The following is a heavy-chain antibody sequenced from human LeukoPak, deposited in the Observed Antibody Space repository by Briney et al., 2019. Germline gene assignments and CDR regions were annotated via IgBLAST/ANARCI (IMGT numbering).Heavy chain of an antibody. V-gene: IGHV4-39*07. Sequence: SETLSLTCTVSGGAISNTSYYWGWLRQPPGNGLERIGSASYSGSTYYNPSLESRVTISVDTSKNQFSLKLNSVTAADTAVYFCARDGGSPSSGWYTFDYWGQGTLVTVSS. CDR3: ARDGGSPSSGWYTFDY. CDR1: GGAISNTSYY. CDR2: ASYSGST. J-gene: IGHJ4*02. D-gene: IGHD6-19*01.